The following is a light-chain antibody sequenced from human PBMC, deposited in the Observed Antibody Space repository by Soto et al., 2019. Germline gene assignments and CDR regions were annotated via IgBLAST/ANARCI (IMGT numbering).Light chain of an antibody. J-gene: IGKJ4*01. Sequence: EIVMTHPPATLSVSPGERATLSCRASQSVSSNLAWYQQKPGQARRLLIYGASTRATGIPVRFSGSGSGTEFTLTISSLQSEDFAVYYCQQYNNWPPLTFGGGTKVEIK. V-gene: IGKV3-15*01. CDR2: GAS. CDR1: QSVSSN. CDR3: QQYNNWPPLT.